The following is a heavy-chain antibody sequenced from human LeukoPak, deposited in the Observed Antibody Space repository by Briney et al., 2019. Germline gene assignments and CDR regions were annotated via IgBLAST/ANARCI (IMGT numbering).Heavy chain of an antibody. Sequence: SETLSLTCAVYGGSFSGYYWSWIRQPPGKGLEWLGYVYFSGSTNFNPSLKSRVTISIDTSKNQFSLKLSSVTAADTAVYYCARDLRSKFDYWGQGTLVTVSS. CDR3: ARDLRSKFDY. V-gene: IGHV4-59*01. D-gene: IGHD1-14*01. CDR1: GGSFSGYY. CDR2: VYFSGST. J-gene: IGHJ4*02.